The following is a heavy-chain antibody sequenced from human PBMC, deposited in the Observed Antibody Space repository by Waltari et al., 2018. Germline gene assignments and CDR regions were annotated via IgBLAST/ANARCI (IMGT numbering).Heavy chain of an antibody. CDR1: GFPFSNYW. Sequence: EVQLVESGGGLVQPGGSLRLSCIASGFPFSNYWMHWVRQSPGKGLVWISRIRGDGTKANYADSVQGRFIISRDRAKNILYLQMSNLRADDAALYYCARGSDVVEVPAANGVVIGPWGQGTLVTVSS. D-gene: IGHD2-2*01. J-gene: IGHJ5*02. CDR2: IRGDGTKA. CDR3: ARGSDVVEVPAANGVVIGP. V-gene: IGHV3-74*01.